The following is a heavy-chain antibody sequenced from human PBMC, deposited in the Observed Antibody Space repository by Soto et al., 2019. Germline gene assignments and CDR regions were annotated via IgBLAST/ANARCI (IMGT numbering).Heavy chain of an antibody. J-gene: IGHJ5*02. D-gene: IGHD3-16*01. V-gene: IGHV1-8*01. CDR3: ARMATFGSFNWFDP. CDR1: GYSFTNND. Sequence: AAVKFSCKGSGYSFTNNDVSWVRQGTGQGLEWMGWMNPVSGDTVYAQKFQGRVTMTRDISIATAYMELSSLRSDDTAIYYCARMATFGSFNWFDPWGQGTLVTAPQ. CDR2: MNPVSGDT.